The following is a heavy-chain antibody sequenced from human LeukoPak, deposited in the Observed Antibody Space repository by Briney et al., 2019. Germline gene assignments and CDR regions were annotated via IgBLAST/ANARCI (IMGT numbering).Heavy chain of an antibody. V-gene: IGHV1-24*01. J-gene: IGHJ3*02. Sequence: ASVKVSCKVSGYTLTELSIHWVRQAPGKGLEWMGGFDPEDGETIYAQKFQGRVTMTEDTSTDTAYMKLSSLRSEDTAVYYCATDPVSNHDYGDTHAFDIWGQGTMVTVSS. D-gene: IGHD4-17*01. CDR1: GYTLTELS. CDR2: FDPEDGET. CDR3: ATDPVSNHDYGDTHAFDI.